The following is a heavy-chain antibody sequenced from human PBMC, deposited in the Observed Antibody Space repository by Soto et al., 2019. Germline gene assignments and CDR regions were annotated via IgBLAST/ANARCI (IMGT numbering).Heavy chain of an antibody. Sequence: QITLKESGPTLVKPTQTLTLTCTFSGFSLSTSGVGVGWIRQPPGKALEWLALIYWDDDKRYSPSLKSRLTITKDTSKNQLVLTMTNMDPVDTATYYCAHSTTMFRGDYDAFDIWGQGTMVTVSS. CDR2: IYWDDDK. D-gene: IGHD3-10*01. CDR3: AHSTTMFRGDYDAFDI. J-gene: IGHJ3*02. V-gene: IGHV2-5*02. CDR1: GFSLSTSGVG.